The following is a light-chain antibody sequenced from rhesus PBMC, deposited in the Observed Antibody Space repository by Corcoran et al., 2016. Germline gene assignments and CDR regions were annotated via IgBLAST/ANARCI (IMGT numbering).Light chain of an antibody. J-gene: IGKJ2*01. CDR2: KAS. Sequence: DIQMTQSPPSLSASVGDTVTITCRASQGISTWLAWYQQKPGKAPKVLISKASSLQSGVPSRFCVSGSGTDFTLTISRLQSEDFATYHCQQYYTRPYSFGQGTKVEIK. CDR1: QGISTW. V-gene: IGKV1-22*01. CDR3: QQYYTRPYS.